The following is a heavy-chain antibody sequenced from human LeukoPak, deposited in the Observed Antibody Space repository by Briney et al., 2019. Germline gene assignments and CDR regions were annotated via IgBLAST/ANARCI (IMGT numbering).Heavy chain of an antibody. D-gene: IGHD3-22*01. CDR3: ARRDDYYDSRGYDDAFDI. V-gene: IGHV4-31*03. J-gene: IGHJ3*02. CDR2: IYYSGST. Sequence: SETLSLTCPVSSGSISSGVYYWSWIRQHPGKGLEWIGYIYYSGSTYYNPSLKSRVTISVDTSKNQFSLKLSSVTAADTAVYYCARRDDYYDSRGYDDAFDIWGQGTKVTVSS. CDR1: SGSISSGVYY.